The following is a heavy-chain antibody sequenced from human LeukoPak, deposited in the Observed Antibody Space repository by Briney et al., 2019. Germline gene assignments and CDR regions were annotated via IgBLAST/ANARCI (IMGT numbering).Heavy chain of an antibody. CDR3: AKQLGYRSDGSCYFPY. V-gene: IGHV3-23*01. CDR1: GFTFSSSA. J-gene: IGHJ4*02. D-gene: IGHD2-15*01. Sequence: GGSLRLSCAASGFTFSSSAMSWVRQAPGKGLEWVSAISNNGGYTYYVDSVQGRFTISRDNSKSTLCLQMNSLRAEDTAVYYCAKQLGYRSDGSCYFPYWGQGTLVTVSS. CDR2: ISNNGGYT.